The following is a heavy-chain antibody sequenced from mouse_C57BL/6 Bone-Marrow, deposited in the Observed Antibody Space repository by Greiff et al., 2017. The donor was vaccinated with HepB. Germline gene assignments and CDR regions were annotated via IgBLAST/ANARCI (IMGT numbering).Heavy chain of an antibody. V-gene: IGHV1-54*01. J-gene: IGHJ3*01. Sequence: LVESGAELVRPGTSVKVSCKASGYAFTNYLIEWVKQRPGQGLEWIGVINPGSGGTNYNEKFKGKATLTADKSSSTAYMQLSSLTSEDSAVYFCARLGDYGWFAYWGQGTLVTVSA. CDR2: INPGSGGT. D-gene: IGHD2-4*01. CDR1: GYAFTNYL. CDR3: ARLGDYGWFAY.